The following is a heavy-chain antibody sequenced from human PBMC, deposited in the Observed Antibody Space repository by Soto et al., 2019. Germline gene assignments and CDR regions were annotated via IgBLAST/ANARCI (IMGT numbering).Heavy chain of an antibody. V-gene: IGHV5-51*01. CDR2: IYPGDSDT. CDR1: GYSFTSYW. Sequence: PGESLKISCKGSGYSFTSYWIGWVRQMPGKGLEWMGIIYPGDSDTRYSPSFQGQVTISADKSISTAYLQWSSLKASDTAMYYCARPGSGYSSGWRAFDIWGQGTMVTVPS. CDR3: ARPGSGYSSGWRAFDI. D-gene: IGHD6-19*01. J-gene: IGHJ3*02.